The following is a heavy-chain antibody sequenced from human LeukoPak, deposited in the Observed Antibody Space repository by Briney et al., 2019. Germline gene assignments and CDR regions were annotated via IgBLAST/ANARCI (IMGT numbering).Heavy chain of an antibody. CDR1: EYSFTDYY. CDR3: AAGPVYDYFEF. CDR2: INPNSGGT. V-gene: IGHV1-2*02. J-gene: IGHJ4*02. D-gene: IGHD3-22*01. Sequence: ASVKVPCKASEYSFTDYYIHWVRQAPGQGLERMGWINPNSGGTNSAQKFQVRITLTRDTSISTAYMELSRLRSDDTAVYYCAAGPVYDYFEFWGQGTLVTVSS.